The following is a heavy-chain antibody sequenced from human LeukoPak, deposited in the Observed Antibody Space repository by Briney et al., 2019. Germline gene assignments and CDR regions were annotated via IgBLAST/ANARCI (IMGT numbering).Heavy chain of an antibody. Sequence: GGSLRLSCAASGFTFSDYWMHWVRQAPGKGLVWVSRVNGDGRTTSYADSVKGRFTISRDNAKNTVCLQMNSLRVEDTAVYYCARVNGGTRFDPWGQGSLVTVSS. J-gene: IGHJ5*02. V-gene: IGHV3-74*01. CDR3: ARVNGGTRFDP. CDR1: GFTFSDYW. CDR2: VNGDGRTT. D-gene: IGHD4-23*01.